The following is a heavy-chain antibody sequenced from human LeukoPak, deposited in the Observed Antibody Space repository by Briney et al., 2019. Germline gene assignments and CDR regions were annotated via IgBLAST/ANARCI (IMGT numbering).Heavy chain of an antibody. CDR1: GGSFSCYY. D-gene: IGHD3-22*01. CDR3: ARSYDSSGYYYAFDI. Sequence: SETLSLTCAVYGGSFSCYYWSWIRQPPGKGLEWIGEINHSGSTNYNPSLKSRVTISVDTSKNQFSLKLSSVTAADTAVYYCARSYDSSGYYYAFDIWGQGTMVTVSS. J-gene: IGHJ3*02. V-gene: IGHV4-34*01. CDR2: INHSGST.